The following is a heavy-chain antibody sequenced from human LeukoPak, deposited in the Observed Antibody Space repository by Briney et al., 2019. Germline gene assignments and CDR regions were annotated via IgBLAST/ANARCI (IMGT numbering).Heavy chain of an antibody. CDR2: IKQDGSEK. CDR1: GFTFSSYW. D-gene: IGHD6-13*01. Sequence: PGGSLRLPCAASGFTFSSYWMSWVRQAPGKGLEWVANIKQDGSEKYYVDSVKGRFTISRDNAKNSLYLQMNSLRAEDTAVYYCAREGPWQQLPIYYYYYYMDVWGKGTTVTVSS. CDR3: AREGPWQQLPIYYYYYYMDV. V-gene: IGHV3-7*01. J-gene: IGHJ6*03.